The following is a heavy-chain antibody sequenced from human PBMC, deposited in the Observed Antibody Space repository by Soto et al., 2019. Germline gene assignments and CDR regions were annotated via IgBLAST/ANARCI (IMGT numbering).Heavy chain of an antibody. D-gene: IGHD2-15*01. CDR3: TRGNIPSLLDY. J-gene: IGHJ4*02. CDR1: GGSFSGYY. Sequence: QVQLQQWGAGLLKPSETLSLTCPVYGGSFSGYYWSWIHQPPGQGLEWMGEINHSGSTNYNPSLKSGVTISVDTSKDQFSLRLSSVSATETAVYYWTRGNIPSLLDYWGQGTLVTVSS. V-gene: IGHV4-34*01. CDR2: INHSGST.